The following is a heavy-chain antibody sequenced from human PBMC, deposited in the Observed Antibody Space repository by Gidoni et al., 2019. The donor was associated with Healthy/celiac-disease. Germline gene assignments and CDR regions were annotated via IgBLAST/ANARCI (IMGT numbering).Heavy chain of an antibody. J-gene: IGHJ5*02. D-gene: IGHD6-13*01. Sequence: QVQLQESGPGLVKPSQTLSLTCTVSGGSISSGGYYWSWIRQHPGKGLEWIGYIYYSGSTYYNPSLKSRVTISVDTSKNQFSLKLSSVTAADTAVYYCARDRSAAGLPGWFDPWGQGTLVTVSS. CDR3: ARDRSAAGLPGWFDP. V-gene: IGHV4-31*03. CDR2: IYYSGST. CDR1: GGSISSGGYY.